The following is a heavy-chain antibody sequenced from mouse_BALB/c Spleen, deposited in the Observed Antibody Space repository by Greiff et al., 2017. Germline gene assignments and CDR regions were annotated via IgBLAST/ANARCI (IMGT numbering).Heavy chain of an antibody. J-gene: IGHJ3*01. V-gene: IGHV5-17*02. CDR3: AIDGYYGGFAY. Sequence: EVKLVESGGGLVQPGGSRKLSCAASGFTFSSFGMHWVRQAPEKGLEWVAYISSGSSTIYYADTVKGRFTISRDNPKNTLFLQMTSLRSEDTAMYYCAIDGYYGGFAYWGQGTLVTVSA. CDR2: ISSGSSTI. D-gene: IGHD2-3*01. CDR1: GFTFSSFG.